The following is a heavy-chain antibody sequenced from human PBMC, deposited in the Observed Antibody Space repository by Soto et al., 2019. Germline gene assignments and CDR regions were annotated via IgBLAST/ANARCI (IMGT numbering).Heavy chain of an antibody. Sequence: QVQLQESGPGLVKPSETLSLTCTVSGGSISSYYWSWIRQPPGKGLEWIGYIYYSGSTNYNPSLKSRVNISVDTSKNQYSLKLSSVTAADTAVYYCARRRGGQQLDWGQGTLVTVSS. CDR3: ARRRGGQQLD. CDR2: IYYSGST. J-gene: IGHJ4*02. D-gene: IGHD6-13*01. CDR1: GGSISSYY. V-gene: IGHV4-59*01.